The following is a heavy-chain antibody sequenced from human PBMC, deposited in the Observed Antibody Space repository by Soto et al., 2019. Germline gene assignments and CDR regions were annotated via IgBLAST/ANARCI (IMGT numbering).Heavy chain of an antibody. V-gene: IGHV3-7*01. D-gene: IGHD6-13*01. J-gene: IGHJ6*02. CDR2: IKQDGSEK. Sequence: EVQLVESGGGLVQPGGSLRLSCAASGFTFSSFWMSWVGQAPGKGLEWVANIKQDGSEKFSVDSVKGRFTISRDNAKNSLYLQMNSLRAEDTALYYCARGGRQHYYYYGMDVWGQGTTVTVSS. CDR1: GFTFSSFW. CDR3: ARGGRQHYYYYGMDV.